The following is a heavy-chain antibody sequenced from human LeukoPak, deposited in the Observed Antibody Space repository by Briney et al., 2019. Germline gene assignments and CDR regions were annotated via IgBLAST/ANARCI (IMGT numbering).Heavy chain of an antibody. J-gene: IGHJ6*04. V-gene: IGHV3-48*04. Sequence: GGSLRLSCAASGFTFISYNMNWVRQAPGKGLEWVSYISSSGSTIYYADSVKGRFTISRDNAKDSLYLQMNSLRAEDTAVYYCAELGITMIGGVWGKGTTVTISS. D-gene: IGHD3-10*02. CDR1: GFTFISYN. CDR2: ISSSGSTI. CDR3: AELGITMIGGV.